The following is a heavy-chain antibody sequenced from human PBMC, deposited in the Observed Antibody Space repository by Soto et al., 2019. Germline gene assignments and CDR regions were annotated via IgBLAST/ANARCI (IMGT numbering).Heavy chain of an antibody. D-gene: IGHD2-15*01. V-gene: IGHV4-39*01. CDR2: IYYSGST. Sequence: SETLSLTCTVSGGSISSSSYYWGWIRQPPGKGLEWIGSIYYSGSTYYNPSLKSRVTISVDTSKNQFSLKLSSVTAADTAVYYCARRYCSGGSCSLVDYWGQGTLVTVSS. CDR1: GGSISSSSYY. J-gene: IGHJ4*02. CDR3: ARRYCSGGSCSLVDY.